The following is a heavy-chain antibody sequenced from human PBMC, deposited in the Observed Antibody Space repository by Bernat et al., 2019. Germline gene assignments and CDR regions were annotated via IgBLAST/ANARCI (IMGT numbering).Heavy chain of an antibody. CDR1: GDSVSSNSAA. Sequence: QVQLQQSGPGLVKPSQTLSLTCAISGDSVSSNSAAWNWIRQSPSRGLGGLGRTYYRSKWYNDYAVSVKSRITINPDTSKNQFSLQLNSVTPEDTAVYYCARERADVVVVVAASNWFDPWGQGTLVTVSS. V-gene: IGHV6-1*01. D-gene: IGHD2-15*01. CDR3: ARERADVVVVVAASNWFDP. CDR2: TYYRSKWYN. J-gene: IGHJ5*02.